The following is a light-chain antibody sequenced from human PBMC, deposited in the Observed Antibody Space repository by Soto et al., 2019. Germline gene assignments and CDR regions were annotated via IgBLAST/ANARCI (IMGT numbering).Light chain of an antibody. J-gene: IGKJ5*01. CDR1: QSVSSSY. V-gene: IGKV3D-15*01. CDR3: QQYNNWPLT. CDR2: GAS. Sequence: EKVWTQTTGTVSWSPGERATVSCGASQSVSSSYLAWHQQRPGQAPRLLIYGASTRATGVPARFSGGGSGTEFTLTITSLQSEDFAVYWCQQYNNWPLTFGPGTRLEIK.